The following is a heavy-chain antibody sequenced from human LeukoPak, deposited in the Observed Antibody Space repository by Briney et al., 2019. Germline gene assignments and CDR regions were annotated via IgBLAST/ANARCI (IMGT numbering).Heavy chain of an antibody. CDR3: VRGSTLRHYQY. V-gene: IGHV4-39*01. J-gene: IGHJ4*02. Sequence: SETLSLTCTVSGGSISSSNYYWGWIRQPPGKGLEWIGNIFYSGSTHYNPSLKSRVTVSVDTSKNQFPLKLSSVTAADTAVYYCVRGSTLRHYQYWGQGTLVTVSS. CDR1: GGSISSSNYY. D-gene: IGHD3-16*01. CDR2: IFYSGST.